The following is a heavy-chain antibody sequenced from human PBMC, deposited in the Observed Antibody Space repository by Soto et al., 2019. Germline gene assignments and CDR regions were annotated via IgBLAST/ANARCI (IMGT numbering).Heavy chain of an antibody. D-gene: IGHD6-25*01. Sequence: PSETLSLTCTVSGGSISSYYWSWIRQPPGKGLEWIGHIYYSGSTNYNPSLKSRVTISVDTSKNQFSLKLSSVTAADTAVYYCARPHGGSSGWDNWFDPWGQGTLVTVS. CDR1: GGSISSYY. J-gene: IGHJ5*02. V-gene: IGHV4-59*01. CDR3: ARPHGGSSGWDNWFDP. CDR2: IYYSGST.